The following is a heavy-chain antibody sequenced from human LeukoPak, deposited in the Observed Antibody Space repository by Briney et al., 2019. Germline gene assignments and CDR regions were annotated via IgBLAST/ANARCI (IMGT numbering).Heavy chain of an antibody. J-gene: IGHJ5*02. Sequence: ASVKVSCKATGYTFTSYYLHWVRQAPGQGLEWKGIINPSGGSTSYAQKFQGRVTMTRDTSTSTVYMELSSLRSEDTAVYYCARAPSYSSGWYVGWFDPWGQGTLVTVSS. D-gene: IGHD6-19*01. V-gene: IGHV1-46*01. CDR2: INPSGGST. CDR1: GYTFTSYY. CDR3: ARAPSYSSGWYVGWFDP.